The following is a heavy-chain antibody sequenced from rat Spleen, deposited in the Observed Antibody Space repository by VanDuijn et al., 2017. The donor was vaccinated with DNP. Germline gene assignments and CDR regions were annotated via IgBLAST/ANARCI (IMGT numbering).Heavy chain of an antibody. V-gene: IGHV5S13*01. Sequence: EVQLVESGGGLVQPGRSLKLSCAASGFTFSDYGMAWVRQVPSTGLEWVASITTGGGHTYYRDSVKGRFTISRDNAKNTQYLQMDSLRSEDTATYYCARHRAIAAIWDYWGQGVMVTVSS. CDR3: ARHRAIAAIWDY. CDR2: ITTGGGHT. D-gene: IGHD1-2*01. CDR1: GFTFSDYG. J-gene: IGHJ2*01.